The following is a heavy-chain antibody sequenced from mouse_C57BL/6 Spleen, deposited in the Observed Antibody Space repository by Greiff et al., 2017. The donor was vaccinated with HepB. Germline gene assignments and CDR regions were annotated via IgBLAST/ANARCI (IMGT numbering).Heavy chain of an antibody. CDR2: ILPGSGST. Sequence: VQLQQSGAELMKPGASVKLSCKATGYTFTGYWIEWVKQRPGHGLEWIGEILPGSGSTNYNEKFKGKATFTADTSSITAYMQLSSLTTEDSAIYYCAREEENYGSSYPAWFAYWGQGTLVTVSA. J-gene: IGHJ3*01. D-gene: IGHD1-1*01. CDR1: GYTFTGYW. V-gene: IGHV1-9*01. CDR3: AREEENYGSSYPAWFAY.